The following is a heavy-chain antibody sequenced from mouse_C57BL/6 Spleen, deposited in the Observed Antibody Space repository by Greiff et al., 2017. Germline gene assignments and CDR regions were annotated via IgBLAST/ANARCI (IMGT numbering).Heavy chain of an antibody. CDR1: GFNIKDYY. Sequence: EVQLQQSGAELVRPGASVKLSCTASGFNIKDYYMHWVKQRPEQGLEWIGRIDPEDGDTEYAPKFQGKATMTADTSSNTAYLQLSSLTSEDTAVYYCTTVITTVSRGDYFDYWGQGTTLTGSS. V-gene: IGHV14-1*01. CDR2: IDPEDGDT. CDR3: TTVITTVSRGDYFDY. J-gene: IGHJ2*01. D-gene: IGHD1-1*01.